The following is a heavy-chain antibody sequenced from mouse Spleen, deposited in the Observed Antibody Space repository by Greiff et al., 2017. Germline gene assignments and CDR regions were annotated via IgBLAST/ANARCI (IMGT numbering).Heavy chain of an antibody. D-gene: IGHD4-1*01. CDR1: GFTFSSYA. CDR2: ISSGGSYT. Sequence: DVKLVESGGGLVKPGGSLKLSCAASGFTFSSYAMSWVRQTPGKRLEWVATISSGGSYTYYPDSVKGRSTISRDNAKNTLYLQMSSLRSEDTAMYYCARHLTGYAMDYWGQGTSVTVSS. V-gene: IGHV5-9-3*01. CDR3: ARHLTGYAMDY. J-gene: IGHJ4*01.